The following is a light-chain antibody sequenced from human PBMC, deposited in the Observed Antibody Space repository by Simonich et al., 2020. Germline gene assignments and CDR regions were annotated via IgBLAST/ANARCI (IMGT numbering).Light chain of an antibody. CDR3: QQYYSTPFT. V-gene: IGKV4-1*01. CDR1: QSVLYSSTNKNY. Sequence: DIVMTQAPDSQAVSLGERATINCKSSQSVLYSSTNKNYLAWYQQKPGQTPKLLIYWASTRESWLPDRFSGSGSGTDFTLTISSLQAEDVAVYYCQQYYSTPFTFGPGTKVDIK. CDR2: WAS. J-gene: IGKJ3*01.